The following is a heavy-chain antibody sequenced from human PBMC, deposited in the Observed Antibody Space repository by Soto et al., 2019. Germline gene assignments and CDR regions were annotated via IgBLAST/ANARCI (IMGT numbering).Heavy chain of an antibody. Sequence: GLSLRVSWGAAGGNCSSYSRNWVRPAPGKGLEWVSSISSSSSYIYYADSAKGRFTISRDNAKNSLYLQMNSLRAEDTAVYYCARDGKQLDYMDVWGKGTTVTVSS. CDR3: ARDGKQLDYMDV. CDR1: GGNCSSYS. V-gene: IGHV3-21*01. CDR2: ISSSSSYI. D-gene: IGHD6-13*01. J-gene: IGHJ6*03.